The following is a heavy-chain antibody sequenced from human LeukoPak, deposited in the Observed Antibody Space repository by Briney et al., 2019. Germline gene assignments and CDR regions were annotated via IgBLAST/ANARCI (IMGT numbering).Heavy chain of an antibody. CDR3: ARQEYGVVVVPAAHDY. CDR2: IYYSGST. V-gene: IGHV4-39*01. D-gene: IGHD2-2*01. Sequence: SETLSLTCTVSGGSLSSSSYYWGGLPQPPGKGLEWIGSIYYSGSTYYNPSLKSRVTISVDTSKNQFSLKLSSVTAADTAVYYCARQEYGVVVVPAAHDYWGQGGLVTVSS. CDR1: GGSLSSSSYY. J-gene: IGHJ4*02.